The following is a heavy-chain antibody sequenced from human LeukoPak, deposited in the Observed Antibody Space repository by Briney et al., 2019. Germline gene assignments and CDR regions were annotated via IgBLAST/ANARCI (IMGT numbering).Heavy chain of an antibody. D-gene: IGHD6-19*01. Sequence: ASVKVSCKASGYTFTSYAMHWVRQAPGQRLEWMGWIYGGNGNTKYSQKFQGRVSITRDTSASTVYMELSSLGSEDTAVYYCARDGKHIAVPGVRYPMDVWGQGTTVTVS. CDR3: ARDGKHIAVPGVRYPMDV. J-gene: IGHJ6*02. V-gene: IGHV1-3*01. CDR2: IYGGNGNT. CDR1: GYTFTSYA.